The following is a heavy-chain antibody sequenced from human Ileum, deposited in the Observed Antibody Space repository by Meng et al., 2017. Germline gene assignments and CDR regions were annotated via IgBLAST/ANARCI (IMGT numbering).Heavy chain of an antibody. J-gene: IGHJ4*02. CDR2: TYYNGSP. CDR3: ARERRHYYGSESFDY. CDR1: GGSLSSDDYY. Sequence: QVQLQESGPGLVKPSQTPSLTCSVPGGSLSSDDYYWTWIRQTPGKGLEWIGLTYYNGSPFYNPSLRSRVTISVDTSKDQFSLKLTSVTAADTAVYYCARERRHYYGSESFDYWGQGILVTVSS. D-gene: IGHD3-10*01. V-gene: IGHV4-30-4*01.